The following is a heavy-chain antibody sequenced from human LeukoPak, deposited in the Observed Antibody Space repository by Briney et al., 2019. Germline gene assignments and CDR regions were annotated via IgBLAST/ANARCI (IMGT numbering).Heavy chain of an antibody. CDR3: ATVYVWGRYLTAKARFDP. V-gene: IGHV1-24*01. CDR2: FDPEDGET. Sequence: ASVKVSCKVSGYTLTELSMHWVRQAPGKGLEWMGGFDPEDGETIYAQKFQGRVTMTEDTSTDTAYMELSSLRSEDTAVYYCATVYVWGRYLTAKARFDPWGQGTLVTVSS. CDR1: GYTLTELS. J-gene: IGHJ5*02. D-gene: IGHD3-16*02.